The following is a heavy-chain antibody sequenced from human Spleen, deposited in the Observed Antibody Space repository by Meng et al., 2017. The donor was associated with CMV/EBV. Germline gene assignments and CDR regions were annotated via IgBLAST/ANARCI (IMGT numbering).Heavy chain of an antibody. Sequence: LQRPGRGLGKPSDTLALHFTSPVVSIRSHYWSWIRQPAGKGLEWIGRIYTSGSTNYYPSLKSRVTMSVDTSKNQFSLKLSSVTAADTAVYYCARDIYCSGGSCYGLDPWGQGTLVTVSS. V-gene: IGHV4-4*07. J-gene: IGHJ5*02. CDR1: VVSIRSHY. D-gene: IGHD2-15*01. CDR3: ARDIYCSGGSCYGLDP. CDR2: IYTSGST.